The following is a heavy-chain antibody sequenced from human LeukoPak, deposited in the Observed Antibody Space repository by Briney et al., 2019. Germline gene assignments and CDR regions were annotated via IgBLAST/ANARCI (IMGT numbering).Heavy chain of an antibody. CDR3: AKGSSGYFADL. Sequence: GGSLRLSGAASGYIFNNYGLIGVRQAPGRGLEWVSAISNDGGGTQYADFVEGRFTISRDNSKNTLFLQMSSLRAEDTALYYCAKGSSGYFADLWGQGTLVTVSS. CDR1: GYIFNNYG. V-gene: IGHV3-23*01. J-gene: IGHJ5*02. D-gene: IGHD3-22*01. CDR2: ISNDGGGT.